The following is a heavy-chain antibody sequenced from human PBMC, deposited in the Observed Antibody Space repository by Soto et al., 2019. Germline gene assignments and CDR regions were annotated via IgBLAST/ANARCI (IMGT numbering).Heavy chain of an antibody. Sequence: QVQLVQSGAEVKKPGASVKVSYKASGYTFTSYAMHWVRQAPGQRLEWMGWINAGNGNTKYSQKFQGRVTITRDTSASTAYMELSSLRSEDTAVYYCARGRGYDYFDYWGQGTLVTVSS. CDR1: GYTFTSYA. J-gene: IGHJ4*02. D-gene: IGHD5-12*01. V-gene: IGHV1-3*01. CDR2: INAGNGNT. CDR3: ARGRGYDYFDY.